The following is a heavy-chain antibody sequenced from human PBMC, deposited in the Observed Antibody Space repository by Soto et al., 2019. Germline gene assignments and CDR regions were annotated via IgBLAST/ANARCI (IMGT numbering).Heavy chain of an antibody. Sequence: ASVKVSCKASGYTFTGYAMHWVRQAPGQRLEWMGWINAGNGNTKYSQKFQGRVTITRDTSASTAYMELNSLTVEDTAIYYCASLDTARIQIAGYWGQGIQVTVSS. D-gene: IGHD5-18*01. V-gene: IGHV1-3*01. J-gene: IGHJ4*02. CDR1: GYTFTGYA. CDR3: ASLDTARIQIAGY. CDR2: INAGNGNT.